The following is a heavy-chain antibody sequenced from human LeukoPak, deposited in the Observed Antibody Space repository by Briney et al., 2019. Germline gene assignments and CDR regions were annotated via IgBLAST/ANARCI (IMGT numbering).Heavy chain of an antibody. D-gene: IGHD6-13*01. V-gene: IGHV3-30*18. Sequence: GGSLRLSCAASGFTFSSYAMHWVRQAPGKGLEWVAVISYDGSNKYYADSVKGRFTISRDNSKNTLYLQMNSLRAEDTAVYYCAKIAAAGSTFDYWGQGTLVTVSS. CDR1: GFTFSSYA. J-gene: IGHJ4*02. CDR2: ISYDGSNK. CDR3: AKIAAAGSTFDY.